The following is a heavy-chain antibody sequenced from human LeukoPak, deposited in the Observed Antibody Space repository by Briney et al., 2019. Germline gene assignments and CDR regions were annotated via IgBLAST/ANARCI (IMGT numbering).Heavy chain of an antibody. Sequence: GGSLRLSCGASGFTFNHAWMSWVRQAPGKGLEWVGRIKSKTGGGTTDYAAPVKGRFTISRDDSKNMLYLQMNSLKTEDTAVYYCTTVGSSRYYYYFDYWGQGKLVTVSS. J-gene: IGHJ4*02. CDR2: IKSKTGGGTT. CDR1: GFTFNHAW. D-gene: IGHD3-22*01. CDR3: TTVGSSRYYYYFDY. V-gene: IGHV3-15*01.